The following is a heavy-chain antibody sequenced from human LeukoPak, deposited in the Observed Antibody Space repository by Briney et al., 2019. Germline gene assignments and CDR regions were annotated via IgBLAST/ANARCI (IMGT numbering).Heavy chain of an antibody. CDR3: ARVRDGYNYGSNWFDP. CDR1: GYTFIGYY. D-gene: IGHD5-18*01. J-gene: IGHJ5*02. CDR2: INANSGGT. V-gene: IGHV1-2*02. Sequence: GASVKVSCKASGYTFIGYYMHWVRQAPGQGLEWMGWINANSGGTNYAQKFQGRVTMTRDTSISTAYMELSRLRSDDTAVYYCARVRDGYNYGSNWFDPGGQGTLVTVSS.